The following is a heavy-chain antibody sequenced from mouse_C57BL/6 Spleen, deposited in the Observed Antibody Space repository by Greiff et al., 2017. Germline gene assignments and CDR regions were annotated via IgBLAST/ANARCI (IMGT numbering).Heavy chain of an antibody. CDR2: ISSGGSYT. CDR3: ARHDYYGSSTWFAY. D-gene: IGHD1-1*01. J-gene: IGHJ3*01. Sequence: EVKVVESGGDLVKPGGSLKLSCAASGFTFSSYGMSWVRQTPDKRLEWVATISSGGSYTYYPDSVKGRFTISRDNAKNTLDLQMSSLKSEDTAMYYCARHDYYGSSTWFAYWGQGTLVTVSA. V-gene: IGHV5-6*01. CDR1: GFTFSSYG.